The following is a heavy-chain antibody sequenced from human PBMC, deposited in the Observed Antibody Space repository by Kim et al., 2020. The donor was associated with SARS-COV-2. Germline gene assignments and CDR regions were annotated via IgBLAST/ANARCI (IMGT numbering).Heavy chain of an antibody. CDR2: ISGSGGST. V-gene: IGHV3-23*01. Sequence: GGSLRLSCAASGFTFSSYAMSWVRQAPGKGLEWVSAISGSGGSTYYADSVKGRFTISRDNSKNTLYLQMNSLRAEDTAVYYCAKEGGYSYGRGYYFDYWGQGTLVTVSS. CDR1: GFTFSSYA. J-gene: IGHJ4*02. CDR3: AKEGGYSYGRGYYFDY. D-gene: IGHD5-18*01.